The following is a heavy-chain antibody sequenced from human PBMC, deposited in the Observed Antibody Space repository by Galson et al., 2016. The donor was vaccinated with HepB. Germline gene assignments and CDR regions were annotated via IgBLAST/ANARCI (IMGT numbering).Heavy chain of an antibody. CDR1: GFTFSSYA. Sequence: SLRLSCAASGFTFSSYAMNWVRQAPGKGLEWVSAISGTGGSTYYGDSVKGRFTISRDNSKNTLYPQMNSLRAEDTAVYYCVKGNEESNSGSSWYNWFDPWGQGTLVTVSS. D-gene: IGHD6-13*01. CDR3: VKGNEESNSGSSWYNWFDP. J-gene: IGHJ5*02. V-gene: IGHV3-23*01. CDR2: ISGTGGST.